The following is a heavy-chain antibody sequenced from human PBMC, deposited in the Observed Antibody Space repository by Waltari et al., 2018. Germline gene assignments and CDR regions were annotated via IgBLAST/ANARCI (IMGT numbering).Heavy chain of an antibody. Sequence: QVQLQESGPGLVKPSGTLSLTCAVSGGSISSSNWWSWVRQPPGKGLEWIGEIYHSGSTNYNPSLKSRVTISGDKSKNQFSLKLSSVTAADTAVYYCARDQGYCTGGVCSYFDYWGQGTLVTVSS. CDR1: GGSISSSNW. CDR2: IYHSGST. CDR3: ARDQGYCTGGVCSYFDY. D-gene: IGHD2-8*02. J-gene: IGHJ4*02. V-gene: IGHV4-4*02.